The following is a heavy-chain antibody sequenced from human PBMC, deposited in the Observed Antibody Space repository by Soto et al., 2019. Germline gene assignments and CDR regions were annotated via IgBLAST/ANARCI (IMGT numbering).Heavy chain of an antibody. Sequence: EVRLVESGGGLVQPGGSLRLSCAASGFTFSTYWMNWVRQAPSMGLEWLAIIKKDGSETHYVDSVKGRFTISRDNAKNSVFLQMNSLRADDTAVYYCASGAGWELEYWGQGALVTVSS. CDR2: IKKDGSET. D-gene: IGHD1-26*01. V-gene: IGHV3-7*03. CDR3: ASGAGWELEY. CDR1: GFTFSTYW. J-gene: IGHJ4*02.